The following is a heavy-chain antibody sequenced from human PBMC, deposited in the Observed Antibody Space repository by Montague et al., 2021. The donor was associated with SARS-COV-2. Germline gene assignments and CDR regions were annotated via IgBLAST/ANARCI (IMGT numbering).Heavy chain of an antibody. J-gene: IGHJ4*02. CDR3: ARDVRYYYDQ. D-gene: IGHD3-10*01. CDR1: GGSMSSYH. CDR2: VSYRGST. V-gene: IGHV4-59*01. Sequence: SETRSLTCSVSGGSMSSYHWVWIRQPPGKGLEWIGYVSYRGSTNXXLSLKSRVTISLDTSKNRFSLRVTSVTAADTAVYYCARDVRYYYDQWGQGILVTVSS.